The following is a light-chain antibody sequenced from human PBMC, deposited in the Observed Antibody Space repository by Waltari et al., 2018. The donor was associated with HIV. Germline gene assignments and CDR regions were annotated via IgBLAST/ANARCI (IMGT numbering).Light chain of an antibody. V-gene: IGKV3-15*01. Sequence: EIVMTQSPATLSVSPGERATLSCRASQSVSSNLAWYQQKPGQPPRLLIYWASTRESGVPDRFSGSGSGTDFTLTINSLQAEDVAVYYCQQYYNTPYTFGQGTKLEIK. CDR2: WAS. J-gene: IGKJ2*01. CDR1: QSVSSN. CDR3: QQYYNTPYT.